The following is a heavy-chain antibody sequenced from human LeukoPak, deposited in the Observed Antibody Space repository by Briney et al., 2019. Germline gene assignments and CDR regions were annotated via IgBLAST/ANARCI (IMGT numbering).Heavy chain of an antibody. V-gene: IGHV3-21*01. CDR1: GFTFSSYS. CDR3: AGDRRHVAAAGTDY. Sequence: GGSLRLSCAASGFTFSSYSMNWVRQAPGKGLEWVSSISSSSSYIYYADSVKGRFTISRDNAKNSLYLQMSSLRAEDTAAYYCAGDRRHVAAAGTDYWGQGTLVTVSS. D-gene: IGHD6-13*01. J-gene: IGHJ4*02. CDR2: ISSSSSYI.